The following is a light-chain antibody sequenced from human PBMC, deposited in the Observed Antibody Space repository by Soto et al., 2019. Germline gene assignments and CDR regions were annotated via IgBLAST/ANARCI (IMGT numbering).Light chain of an antibody. CDR3: QQYNNWPRT. Sequence: EIVMTQSPATLSVSPGEGATLSCMASQSVSSKLAWYQQKPGQAPRLLIYGASTRATGIPARFSGSGSGTEFTLIISSLQSEDSAVYYCQQYNNWPRTFGQGTKVDIK. V-gene: IGKV3-15*01. J-gene: IGKJ1*01. CDR1: QSVSSK. CDR2: GAS.